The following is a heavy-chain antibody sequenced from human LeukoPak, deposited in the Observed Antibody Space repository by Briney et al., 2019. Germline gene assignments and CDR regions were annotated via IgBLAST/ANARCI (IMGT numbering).Heavy chain of an antibody. V-gene: IGHV3-21*01. D-gene: IGHD3-3*01. CDR3: ARDPTSCDFWSGSLSGMDV. CDR2: ISSSSSYI. Sequence: PGGSLRLSCAASGFTFSSYSMNWVRQAPGKGLEWVSSISSSSSYIYCADSVKGRFTISRDNAKNSLYLQMNSLRAEDTAVYYCARDPTSCDFWSGSLSGMDVWGQGTTVTVSS. J-gene: IGHJ6*02. CDR1: GFTFSSYS.